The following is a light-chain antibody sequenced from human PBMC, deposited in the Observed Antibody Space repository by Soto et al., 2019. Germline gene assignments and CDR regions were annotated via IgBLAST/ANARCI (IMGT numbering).Light chain of an antibody. V-gene: IGLV1-51*01. CDR3: ATWDSSLSLWM. CDR2: DNN. J-gene: IGLJ3*02. Sequence: QSVLTRPPSVSAAPGQTVTISCSGSGSNIGNNYISWYQQVPGTAPKLLIYDNNKRPSGIPDRFSGSNSGTSATLGITGLQTGDEADYYCATWDSSLSLWMFGGGTKLTVL. CDR1: GSNIGNNY.